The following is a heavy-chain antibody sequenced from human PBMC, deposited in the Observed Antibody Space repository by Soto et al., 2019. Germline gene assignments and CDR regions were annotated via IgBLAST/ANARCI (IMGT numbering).Heavy chain of an antibody. Sequence: GSLRLSCAASGFTFSSYGMHWVRQAPGKGLEWVAVISYDGSNKYYADSVKGRFTISRDNSKNTLYLQMNSLRAEDTAVYYCAKPKYSSSWYAWDYWGQGTLVTVSS. CDR1: GFTFSSYG. J-gene: IGHJ4*02. D-gene: IGHD6-13*01. V-gene: IGHV3-30*18. CDR3: AKPKYSSSWYAWDY. CDR2: ISYDGSNK.